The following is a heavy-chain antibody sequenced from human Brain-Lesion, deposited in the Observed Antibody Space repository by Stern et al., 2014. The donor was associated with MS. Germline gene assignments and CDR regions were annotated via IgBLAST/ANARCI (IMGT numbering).Heavy chain of an antibody. J-gene: IGHJ4*02. CDR3: AKLWLGELPESPFDY. D-gene: IGHD3-10*01. V-gene: IGHV4-39*01. CDR1: GGSISSSSYY. Sequence: VQLVESGPGLVKPSETLSLTCTVSGGSISSSSYYWGWIRQPPGKGLGWIGSIYYRGSTYYNPSLKSRVTISRDTSKNQFSRRRSAVTAADTAVYFCAKLWLGELPESPFDYWGQGTLVTVSS. CDR2: IYYRGST.